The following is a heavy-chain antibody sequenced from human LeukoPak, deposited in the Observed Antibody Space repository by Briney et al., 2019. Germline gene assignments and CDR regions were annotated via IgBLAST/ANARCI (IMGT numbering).Heavy chain of an antibody. CDR1: GGSFSNYY. Sequence: ASETLCLTCAVYGGSFSNYYWSWIRQPPGRGLEWIGEINDSGRTNYNPSLMSRVTVSVDTSKNQFSLRLTSVTATDTAVYYCARRWNYGRNYYIDVWGNGATVSVSS. J-gene: IGHJ6*03. D-gene: IGHD1-7*01. V-gene: IGHV4-34*01. CDR2: INDSGRT. CDR3: ARRWNYGRNYYIDV.